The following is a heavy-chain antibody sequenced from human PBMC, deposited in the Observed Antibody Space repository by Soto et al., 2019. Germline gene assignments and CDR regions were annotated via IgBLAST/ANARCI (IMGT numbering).Heavy chain of an antibody. CDR1: GFTLSSYG. D-gene: IGHD4-17*01. CDR3: VRDRRGDYGDPRPLDY. V-gene: IGHV3-21*01. J-gene: IGHJ4*02. CDR2: ISSSSTYI. Sequence: EVQLVESGGGLVKPGGSLRLSCGASGFTLSSYGMNWVRQAPGKGLEWVSYISSSSTYIDYAEAVKGRFTISKDNAKNSLYLQMNSLRAEDTAVYYCVRDRRGDYGDPRPLDYWGQGTLVTVSS.